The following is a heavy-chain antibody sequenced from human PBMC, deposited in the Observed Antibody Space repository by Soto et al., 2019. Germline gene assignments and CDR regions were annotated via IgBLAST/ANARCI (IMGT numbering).Heavy chain of an antibody. CDR1: GFTFSSYG. V-gene: IGHV3-30*18. J-gene: IGHJ6*03. D-gene: IGHD2-2*01. CDR2: ISYDGSNK. CDR3: AKDRGSTAYYYFYMDV. Sequence: QVQLVESEGGVVQPGRSLRLSCAASGFTFSSYGMHWVRQAPGKGLEWVALISYDGSNKYYADSVKGRFTISRDISKNTLYLQMNSLRAEDTAVYYCAKDRGSTAYYYFYMDVWGKGTTVTVSS.